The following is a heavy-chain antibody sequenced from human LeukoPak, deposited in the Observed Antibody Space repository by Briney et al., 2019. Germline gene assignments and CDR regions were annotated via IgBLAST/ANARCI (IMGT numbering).Heavy chain of an antibody. Sequence: HPGGSLRLSCAASGFTVSSNYMSWVRQAPGKGLEWGSVIYSGGSTYYADSVKGRFTIYRDNSKNTLYLQMNSLRAEDTAVYYCARGSRSSGWFDYWGQGTLVTVSS. CDR3: ARGSRSSGWFDY. CDR2: IYSGGST. J-gene: IGHJ4*02. CDR1: GFTVSSNY. D-gene: IGHD6-19*01. V-gene: IGHV3-53*01.